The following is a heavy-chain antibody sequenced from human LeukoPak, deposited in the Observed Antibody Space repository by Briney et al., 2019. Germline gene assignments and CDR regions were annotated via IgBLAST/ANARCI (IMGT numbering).Heavy chain of an antibody. CDR1: GGSISNYY. V-gene: IGHV4-4*07. J-gene: IGHJ4*02. D-gene: IGHD3-10*01. Sequence: KSSETLSLTCTVSGGSISNYYWSWIRQPAGKGLEWIGRIYTSGSTNYNPSLKSRVTMSVDTSKNQFSLKLSSVTAADTAVYYCARDSYYDYGSGSYYKALFDYWGQGTLVTVSS. CDR3: ARDSYYDYGSGSYYKALFDY. CDR2: IYTSGST.